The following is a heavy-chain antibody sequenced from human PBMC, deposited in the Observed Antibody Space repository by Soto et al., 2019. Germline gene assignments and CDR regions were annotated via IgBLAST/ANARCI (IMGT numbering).Heavy chain of an antibody. CDR1: GFTFSVYS. D-gene: IGHD6-19*01. V-gene: IGHV3-48*02. CDR3: ARSVEGHFDY. J-gene: IGHJ4*02. Sequence: EVQLVESGGDLVPRGGSLRLSCVASGFTFSVYSMNWVRQAPGKGLEWFSYITSDTKTIKYADSVKGRFTISRDNAKNSVSLQMNSLRDEDTAVYYCARSVEGHFDYWGQGTVVTVSS. CDR2: ITSDTKTI.